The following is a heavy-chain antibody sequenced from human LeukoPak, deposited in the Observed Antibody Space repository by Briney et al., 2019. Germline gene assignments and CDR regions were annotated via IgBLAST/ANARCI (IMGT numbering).Heavy chain of an antibody. V-gene: IGHV1-18*01. Sequence: GASVKVSCKASGYDFISYGVNWVRQAPGQGLEWMGWISAYNGNTNYAQKLQGRVAMTTDTSTSTAYMELRSLRSDDTAVYYCARGGVYCSSTSCYPYYYYMDVWGKGTTVTVSS. CDR2: ISAYNGNT. D-gene: IGHD2-2*01. J-gene: IGHJ6*03. CDR3: ARGGVYCSSTSCYPYYYYMDV. CDR1: GYDFISYG.